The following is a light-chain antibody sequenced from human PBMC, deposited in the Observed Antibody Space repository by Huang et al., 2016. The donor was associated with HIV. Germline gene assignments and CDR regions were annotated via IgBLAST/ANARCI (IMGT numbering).Light chain of an antibody. CDR3: QQYYNNPPWT. CDR2: DTS. V-gene: IGKV1-NL1*01. J-gene: IGKJ1*01. CDR1: QGISNS. Sequence: DIQMTQSPSSLSASVGARVTITCRASQGISNSVAWYQQRTGKAPKLLLYDTSRLETGAPSRFSGSRSGTEDTLTISSLQPEDLATYYCQQYYNNPPWTFGQGTKVEIK.